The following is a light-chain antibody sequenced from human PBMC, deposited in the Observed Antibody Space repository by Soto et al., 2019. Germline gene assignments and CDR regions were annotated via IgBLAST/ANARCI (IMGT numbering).Light chain of an antibody. Sequence: DIQMTQSPSTLSASVGDRVTITCRASQSISPWLAWYQQKPGKAPKLLIFDASNLESGVPSRFSGSGSGTEFTLTISSLQPDDFATYYCQQYSTYTPRTFGQGTKVDIK. V-gene: IGKV1-5*01. J-gene: IGKJ1*01. CDR2: DAS. CDR1: QSISPW. CDR3: QQYSTYTPRT.